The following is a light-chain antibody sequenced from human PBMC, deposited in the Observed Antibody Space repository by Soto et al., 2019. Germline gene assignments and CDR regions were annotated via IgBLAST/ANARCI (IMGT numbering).Light chain of an antibody. CDR3: QQTYSSPWT. CDR2: CAS. Sequence: DIQMTQSPSSLSASVGDRVTITCRASQSIINYANWFQQKPGKAPKLLIYCASTLRSGVRSRFSGSGSGTYFTLTVTSLQPEDFATYFCQQTYSSPWTFRQGTTVDIK. CDR1: QSIINY. V-gene: IGKV1-39*01. J-gene: IGKJ1*01.